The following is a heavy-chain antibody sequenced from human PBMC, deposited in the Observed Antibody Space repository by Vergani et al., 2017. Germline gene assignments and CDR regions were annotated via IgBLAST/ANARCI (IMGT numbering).Heavy chain of an antibody. J-gene: IGHJ2*01. CDR3: ARDLRWNYWYFDL. Sequence: VSCKASGGTFRSSAISWVRPAPGHGLEWMGGIIPIFGTANYAQKLQGRVTSTADESTSTAYMELSSLRSEDTAVYYCARDLRWNYWYFDLWGRGTLVTVSS. CDR2: IIPIFGTA. D-gene: IGHD4-23*01. CDR1: GGTFRSSA. V-gene: IGHV1-69*01.